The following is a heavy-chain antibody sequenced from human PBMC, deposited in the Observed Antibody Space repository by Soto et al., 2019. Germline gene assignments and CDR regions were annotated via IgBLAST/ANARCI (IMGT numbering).Heavy chain of an antibody. CDR2: INTYNGNT. Sequence: QVQLVQSGAEVKKPGASVKVSCKASGYSFTSYGITWVRQAPGQGLEWMGWINTYNGNTNYAQKLQGRVTMTTDTSTSTAYMELRSLRSDGTAVYDCAREPAAGDWFDPWGQGTLVTVSS. J-gene: IGHJ5*02. CDR1: GYSFTSYG. D-gene: IGHD6-13*01. CDR3: AREPAAGDWFDP. V-gene: IGHV1-18*01.